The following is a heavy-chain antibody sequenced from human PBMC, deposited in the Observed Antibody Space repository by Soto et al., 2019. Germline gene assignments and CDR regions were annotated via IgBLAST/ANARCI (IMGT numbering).Heavy chain of an antibody. CDR1: GFTFSSYG. V-gene: IGHV3-30*18. J-gene: IGHJ6*02. CDR2: ISYDGSNK. D-gene: IGHD3-3*01. CDR3: AKEYYDFWSGYYTRYYYGMDV. Sequence: PGGSLRLSCAASGFTFSSYGMHWVRQAPGKGLEWVAVISYDGSNKYYADSVKGRFTISRDNSKNTLYLQMNSLRAEDTAVYYCAKEYYDFWSGYYTRYYYGMDVWGQGTTVTVSS.